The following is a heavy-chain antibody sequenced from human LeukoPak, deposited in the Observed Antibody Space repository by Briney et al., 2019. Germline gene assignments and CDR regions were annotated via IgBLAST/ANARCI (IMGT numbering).Heavy chain of an antibody. J-gene: IGHJ4*02. Sequence: SETLSLTCTVSGGSISSYYWSWIRQPPGKGLEWIGYIHHSGSTNYNPSLKSRVTISVDTSKNQFSLKLSSVTAADTAVYYCARLNYYDSSGYQAHDYWGQGTLVTVSS. CDR2: IHHSGST. D-gene: IGHD3-22*01. CDR3: ARLNYYDSSGYQAHDY. CDR1: GGSISSYY. V-gene: IGHV4-59*08.